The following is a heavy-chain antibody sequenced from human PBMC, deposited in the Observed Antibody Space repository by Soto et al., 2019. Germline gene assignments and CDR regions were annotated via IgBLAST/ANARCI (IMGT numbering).Heavy chain of an antibody. Sequence: SETLSLTCAVYGGSFSGYYWSWIRQPPGKGLEWIGEINHSGSTNYNPSLKSRVTISVDTSKNQFSLKLSSVTAADTAVYYCARGRGYCSSTSCYEGMDVWGKGTTVTVSS. CDR3: ARGRGYCSSTSCYEGMDV. CDR1: GGSFSGYY. D-gene: IGHD2-2*01. J-gene: IGHJ6*03. CDR2: INHSGST. V-gene: IGHV4-34*01.